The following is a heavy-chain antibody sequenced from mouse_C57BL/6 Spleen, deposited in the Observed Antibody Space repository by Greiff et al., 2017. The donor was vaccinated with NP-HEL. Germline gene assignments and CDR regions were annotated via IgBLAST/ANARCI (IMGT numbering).Heavy chain of an antibody. Sequence: EVQLVESGGGLVKPGGSLKLSCAASGFTFSSYAMSWVRQTPEKRLEWVATISDGGSYTYYPDNVKGRFTISRDNAKNNLYLQMSHLKSEDTAMYYSARGTYFYYFDYWGQGTTLTVSS. V-gene: IGHV5-4*01. J-gene: IGHJ2*01. D-gene: IGHD5-1*01. CDR2: ISDGGSYT. CDR1: GFTFSSYA. CDR3: ARGTYFYYFDY.